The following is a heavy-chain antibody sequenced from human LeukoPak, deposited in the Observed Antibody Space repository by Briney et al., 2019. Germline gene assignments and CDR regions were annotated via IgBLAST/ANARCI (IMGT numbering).Heavy chain of an antibody. J-gene: IGHJ4*02. D-gene: IGHD3-10*01. Sequence: GGSLRLSCAASGFTFSSYGMHWVRQALGKGLEWVAVISYDGSNKYYADSVKGRFTISRDNSKNTLYLQMNSLRAEDTAVYYCAKDQSSGSYYIYWGQGTLVTVSS. CDR2: ISYDGSNK. V-gene: IGHV3-30*18. CDR3: AKDQSSGSYYIY. CDR1: GFTFSSYG.